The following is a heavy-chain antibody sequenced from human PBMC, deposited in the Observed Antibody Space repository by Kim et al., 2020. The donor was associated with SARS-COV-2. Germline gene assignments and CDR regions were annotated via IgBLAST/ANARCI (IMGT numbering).Heavy chain of an antibody. CDR3: ARDLHNWNDFWFDP. J-gene: IGHJ5*02. V-gene: IGHV4-59*13. CDR1: GGSISSYY. CDR2: IYYSGST. Sequence: SETLSLTCTVSGGSISSYYWSWIRQPPGKGLEWIGYIYYSGSTNYNPSLKSRVTISVDTSKNQFSLKLSSVTAADTAVYYCARDLHNWNDFWFDPWGQGT. D-gene: IGHD1-20*01.